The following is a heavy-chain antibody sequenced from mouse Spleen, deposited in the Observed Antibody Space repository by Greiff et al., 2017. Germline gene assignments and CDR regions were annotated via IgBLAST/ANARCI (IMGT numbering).Heavy chain of an antibody. CDR1: GYAFSSSW. Sequence: QVQLQQSGPELVKPGASVKISCKASGYAFSSSWMNWVKQRPGKGLEWIGRIYPGDGDTNYNGKFKGKATLTADKSSSTAYMQLSSLTSEDSAVYFCARSPYGNFFAYWGQGTLVTVSA. CDR2: IYPGDGDT. V-gene: IGHV1-82*01. D-gene: IGHD2-10*02. J-gene: IGHJ3*01. CDR3: ARSPYGNFFAY.